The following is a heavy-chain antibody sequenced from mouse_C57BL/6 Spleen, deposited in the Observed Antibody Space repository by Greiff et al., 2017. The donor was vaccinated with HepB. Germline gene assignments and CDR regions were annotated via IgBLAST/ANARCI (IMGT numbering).Heavy chain of an antibody. V-gene: IGHV1-61*01. CDR1: GYTFTSYW. CDR3: SRYDYVRAFAY. CDR2: IYPSDSET. J-gene: IGHJ3*01. Sequence: QVQLQQPGAELVRPGSSVKLSCKASGYTFTSYWMDWVKQRPGQGLEWIGNIYPSDSETHYNQKFKDKATLTVDKSSSPAYMQLSSLTSEDSAVYYCSRYDYVRAFAYWGQGTLVTVSA. D-gene: IGHD2-4*01.